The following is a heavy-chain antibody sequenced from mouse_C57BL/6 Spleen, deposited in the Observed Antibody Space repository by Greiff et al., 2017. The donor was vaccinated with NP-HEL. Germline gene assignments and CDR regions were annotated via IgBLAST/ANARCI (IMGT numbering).Heavy chain of an antibody. J-gene: IGHJ2*01. CDR1: GYTFTSYG. Sequence: VQLQQSGAELARPGASVKLSCKASGYTFTSYGISWVKQRTGQGLEWIGEIYPRSGNTYYNEKFKGKATLTADKSSSKAYMELRSLTSEDSAVYFCARYGDSNYVFFDYLGQGTTLTVSS. CDR2: IYPRSGNT. CDR3: ARYGDSNYVFFDY. D-gene: IGHD2-5*01. V-gene: IGHV1-81*01.